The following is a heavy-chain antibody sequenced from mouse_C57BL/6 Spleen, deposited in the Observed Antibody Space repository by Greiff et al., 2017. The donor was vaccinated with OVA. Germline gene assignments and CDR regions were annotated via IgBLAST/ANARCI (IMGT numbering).Heavy chain of an antibody. D-gene: IGHD2-4*01. CDR2: IWSGGST. V-gene: IGHV2-2*01. Sequence: VQLQESGPGLVQPSQSLSITCTVSGFSLTSYGVHWVRQSPGKGLEWLGVIWSGGSTDYNAAFISRLSISKDNSKSQVFFKMNSLQADDTAIYYCARNMITTHYYAMDYWGQGTSVTVSS. CDR3: ARNMITTHYYAMDY. CDR1: GFSLTSYG. J-gene: IGHJ4*01.